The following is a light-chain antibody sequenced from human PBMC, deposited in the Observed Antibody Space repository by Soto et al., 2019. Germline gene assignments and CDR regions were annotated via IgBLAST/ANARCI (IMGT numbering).Light chain of an antibody. CDR1: SSDVGGYNY. Sequence: QSALTQPDSVSGSPGQSITISCTGTSSDVGGYNYVSWYQQHPGKAPKLMIYDVSNRPSGVSNRFSGSKSGNTASLTISGLQAEDEDDYYCSSYTSSSTPVVFGGGTKLTVL. CDR2: DVS. V-gene: IGLV2-14*01. CDR3: SSYTSSSTPVV. J-gene: IGLJ2*01.